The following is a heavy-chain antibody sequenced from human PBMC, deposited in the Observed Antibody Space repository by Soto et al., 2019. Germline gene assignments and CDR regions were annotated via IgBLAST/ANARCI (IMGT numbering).Heavy chain of an antibody. CDR2: IYYSGST. CDR1: GGSISSYY. J-gene: IGHJ5*02. Sequence: SETLSLTCTVSGGSISSYYWSWIRQPPGKGLEWIGYIYYSGSTNYNPSLKSRVNISVDTSKNQYSLKLNSVTAADTAVYYCARVASPYYYGSGSYIWFDPWGQGTLVTVSS. CDR3: ARVASPYYYGSGSYIWFDP. V-gene: IGHV4-59*01. D-gene: IGHD3-10*01.